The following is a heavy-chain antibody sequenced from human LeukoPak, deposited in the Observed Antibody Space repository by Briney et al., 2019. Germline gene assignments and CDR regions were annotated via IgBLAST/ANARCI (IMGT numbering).Heavy chain of an antibody. D-gene: IGHD1-26*01. CDR1: GGSISSSRYY. J-gene: IGHJ6*03. CDR2: LYYSGNT. Sequence: SETLSLTCTVSGGSISSSRYYGGWIRQPPGKGLEWIGSLYYSGNTYYNPSLKSRVTISVDTSKNQFSLKLSSVTAADTAVYYCARDNGGSYYYYYYYMDVWGKGTTVTVSS. V-gene: IGHV4-39*02. CDR3: ARDNGGSYYYYYYYMDV.